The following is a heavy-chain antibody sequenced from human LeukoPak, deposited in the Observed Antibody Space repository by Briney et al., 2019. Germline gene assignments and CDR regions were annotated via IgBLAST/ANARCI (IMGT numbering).Heavy chain of an antibody. CDR1: GGAFSSYA. J-gene: IGHJ4*02. D-gene: IGHD3-22*01. CDR2: IIPILGIA. Sequence: SVKVSCKASGGAFSSYAISWVRQAPGQGLEWMGRIIPILGIANYAQKFQGRVTITADKSTSTAYMELSSLRSEDTAVYYCARDWRDYYDSSGFDYWGQGTLVTVSS. V-gene: IGHV1-69*04. CDR3: ARDWRDYYDSSGFDY.